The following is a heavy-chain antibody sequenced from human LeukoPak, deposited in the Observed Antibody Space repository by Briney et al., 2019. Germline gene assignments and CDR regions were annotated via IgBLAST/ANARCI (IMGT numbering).Heavy chain of an antibody. CDR3: ARGATGYYYYYMDV. J-gene: IGHJ6*03. D-gene: IGHD1-1*01. V-gene: IGHV3-74*01. Sequence: GGSLRLSCAASGFTFSSYWMHWVRQAPGKGLVWVSRINSDGSRTRYADSVKGRFTISRDNAKNTLYLQMNSLRAEDTAVYYCARGATGYYYYYMDVWGKGTTVTVSS. CDR1: GFTFSSYW. CDR2: INSDGSRT.